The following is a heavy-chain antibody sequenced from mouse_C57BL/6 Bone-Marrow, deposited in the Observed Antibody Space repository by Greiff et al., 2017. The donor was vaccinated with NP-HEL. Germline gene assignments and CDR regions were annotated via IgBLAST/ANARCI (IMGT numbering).Heavy chain of an antibody. CDR2: IYPRSGNT. V-gene: IGHV1-81*01. D-gene: IGHD2-2*01. J-gene: IGHJ4*01. Sequence: LVESGAELARPGASVKLSCKASGYTFTSYGISWVKQRTGQGLEWIGEIYPRSGNTYYNEKFKGKATLTADKSSSTAYMELRSLTSEDSAVYFCSRIRLRWTLYYAMDYWGKGTSVTVSS. CDR1: GYTFTSYG. CDR3: SRIRLRWTLYYAMDY.